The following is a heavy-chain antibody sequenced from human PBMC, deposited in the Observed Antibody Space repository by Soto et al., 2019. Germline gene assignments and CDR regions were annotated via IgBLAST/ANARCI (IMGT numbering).Heavy chain of an antibody. D-gene: IGHD3-3*01. CDR3: AKGTDFWSGYMPLYFDS. Sequence: GSLRLSCAASGFTFSNYPMSWVRQAPGKGLEWVSSITANGFGTYYADSVKGRFTVSRGNSQNTLYLQMNSLRAEDTAVYYCAKGTDFWSGYMPLYFDSWGQGTLVTVSS. CDR2: ITANGFGT. CDR1: GFTFSNYP. J-gene: IGHJ4*02. V-gene: IGHV3-23*01.